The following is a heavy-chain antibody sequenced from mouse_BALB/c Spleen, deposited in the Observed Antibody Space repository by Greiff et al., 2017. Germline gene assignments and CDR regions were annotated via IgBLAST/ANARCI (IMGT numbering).Heavy chain of an antibody. Sequence: EVQLVESGGGLVQPGGSRKLSCAASGFTFSSFGMHWVRQAPEKGLEWVAYISSGSSTIYYADTVKGRFTISRDNPKNTLFLQMTSLRSEDTAMYYCARSGGVYSWFAYWGQGTLVTVAA. V-gene: IGHV5-17*02. CDR3: ARSGGVYSWFAY. J-gene: IGHJ3*01. D-gene: IGHD1-1*01. CDR1: GFTFSSFG. CDR2: ISSGSSTI.